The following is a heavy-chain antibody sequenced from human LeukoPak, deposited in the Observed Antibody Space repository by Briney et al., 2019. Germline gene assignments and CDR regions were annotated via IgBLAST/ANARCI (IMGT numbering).Heavy chain of an antibody. V-gene: IGHV1-2*02. D-gene: IGHD3-3*02. CDR1: GYTFTGYY. Sequence: ASVMVSCKASGYTFTGYYMHWVRQAPGQGLEWMGWINPNSGGTNYAQKFQGRVTMTRDTSISTAYMELSRLRSDDTAVYYCASTISGTQYDAFDIWGQGTMVTVSS. CDR2: INPNSGGT. J-gene: IGHJ3*02. CDR3: ASTISGTQYDAFDI.